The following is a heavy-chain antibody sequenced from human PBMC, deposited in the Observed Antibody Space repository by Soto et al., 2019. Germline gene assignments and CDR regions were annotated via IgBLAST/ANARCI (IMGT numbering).Heavy chain of an antibody. D-gene: IGHD5-12*01. CDR1: GGTFSSSG. J-gene: IGHJ6*02. CDR2: IVPSLDTT. V-gene: IGHV1-69*11. CDR3: ARWLRPRYAADPYAVEV. Sequence: QVHLVQSGTEVKKPGSSVKVSCKASGGTFSSSGFSWVRQAPGQGLEWMGMIVPSLDTTNYAQKFQARVTITAEEVTSTAYMELRSMRSEDTAVYSCARWLRPRYAADPYAVEVWCPGTRVIVSS.